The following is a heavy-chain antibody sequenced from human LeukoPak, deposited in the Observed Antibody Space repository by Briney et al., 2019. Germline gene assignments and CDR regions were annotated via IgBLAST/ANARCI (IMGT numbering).Heavy chain of an antibody. D-gene: IGHD3-10*01. Sequence: SETLSLICTVSGGSISSSSFYWGWIRQSRGKGLEWIGSIYYSGNTYYNPSLKSRVTISVDTSENQFSLKLSSVTGGDTAVYYCARDRHYYYGSGSYCGEFDPWGQGTLVTVSS. CDR2: IYYSGNT. J-gene: IGHJ5*02. CDR3: ARDRHYYYGSGSYCGEFDP. CDR1: GGSISSSSFY. V-gene: IGHV4-39*07.